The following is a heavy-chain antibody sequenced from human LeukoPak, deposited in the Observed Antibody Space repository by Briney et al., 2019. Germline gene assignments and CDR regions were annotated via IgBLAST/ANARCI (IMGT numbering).Heavy chain of an antibody. CDR1: GYTFTSYY. J-gene: IGHJ4*02. CDR3: ARDRGSGSYLVWYFDY. CDR2: INPSGGST. Sequence: AASVKVSCRASGYTFTSYYMHWVRQAPGQGLEWMGIINPSGGSTSYAQKFRGRVTMTRDMSTSTVYMELSSLRSEDTAVYYCARDRGSGSYLVWYFDYWGQGTLVTVSS. D-gene: IGHD1-26*01. V-gene: IGHV1-46*01.